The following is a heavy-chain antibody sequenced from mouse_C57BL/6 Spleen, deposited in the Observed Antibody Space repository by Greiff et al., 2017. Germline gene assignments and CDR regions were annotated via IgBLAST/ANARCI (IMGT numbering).Heavy chain of an antibody. Sequence: VQLQQSGAELVRSGASVKLSCTASGFNIKDYYMHWVKQRPKQGLEWIGRIDPEDGDTEYAPKFQGKATMTADTSSNTAYLQLSSLTSEDTAVYYCTTDDYHAMDYWGQGTSVTVSS. J-gene: IGHJ4*01. CDR2: IDPEDGDT. CDR1: GFNIKDYY. CDR3: TTDDYHAMDY. V-gene: IGHV14-1*01.